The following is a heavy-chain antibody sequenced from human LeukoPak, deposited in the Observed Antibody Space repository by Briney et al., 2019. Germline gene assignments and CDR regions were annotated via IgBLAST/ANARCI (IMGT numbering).Heavy chain of an antibody. Sequence: GRSLRLSCAASGFTFSYYGMHRVRQAPGKGLDWVAVIWYDGSYIYYADSVKGRFTVSRDNSKNTMYLQMNSLRAEDTAVYYCAKIVQFTAATGTGLDYWGQGTLVTVSP. D-gene: IGHD6-13*01. CDR3: AKIVQFTAATGTGLDY. CDR1: GFTFSYYG. J-gene: IGHJ4*02. CDR2: IWYDGSYI. V-gene: IGHV3-33*06.